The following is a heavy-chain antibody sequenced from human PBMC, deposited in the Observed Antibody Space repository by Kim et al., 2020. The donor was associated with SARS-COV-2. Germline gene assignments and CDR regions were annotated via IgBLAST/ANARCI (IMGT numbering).Heavy chain of an antibody. V-gene: IGHV1-69*04. J-gene: IGHJ3*02. CDR3: ARDRSYGPDAFDI. Sequence: YAQKFQGRVTITADKSTSTAYMELSSLRSEDTAVYYCARDRSYGPDAFDIWGQGTMVTVSS. D-gene: IGHD5-18*01.